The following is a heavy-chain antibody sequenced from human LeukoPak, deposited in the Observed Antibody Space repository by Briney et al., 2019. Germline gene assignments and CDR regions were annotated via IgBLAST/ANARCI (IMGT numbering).Heavy chain of an antibody. CDR1: GGSISSSSYY. CDR3: ASDSDYDYYFDY. J-gene: IGHJ4*02. CDR2: IYYSGST. V-gene: IGHV4-39*01. D-gene: IGHD5-12*01. Sequence: PSETLSLTCTVSGGSISSSSYYWGWIRQPPGKGLEWIGSIYYSGSTYYNPSLKSRVTISVDTSKNQFSLKLSSVTAADTAVYYCASDSDYDYYFDYWGQGTLVTVSS.